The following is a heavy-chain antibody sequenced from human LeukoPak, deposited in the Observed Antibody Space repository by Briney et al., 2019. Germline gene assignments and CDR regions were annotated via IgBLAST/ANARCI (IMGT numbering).Heavy chain of an antibody. CDR3: AKDRISYYYDSSGSADAEYFQH. CDR1: GFTFTRYA. Sequence: GGSLRLSCAASGFTFTRYAMSWVRQAPGKGLEWVSTINARGDSTYYTDSVKGRFTISRDNSKNTLYLQMNSLRAEDTAVYYCAKDRISYYYDSSGSADAEYFQHWGQGTLVTVSS. V-gene: IGHV3-23*01. D-gene: IGHD3-22*01. CDR2: INARGDST. J-gene: IGHJ1*01.